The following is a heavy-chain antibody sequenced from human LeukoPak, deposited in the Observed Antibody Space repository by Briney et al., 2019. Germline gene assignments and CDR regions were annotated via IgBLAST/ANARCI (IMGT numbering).Heavy chain of an antibody. CDR3: ARNYDSSGYLLHPFDY. CDR1: GYTFTGYY. CDR2: INPNSGGT. Sequence: ASVKVSCKASGYTFTGYYMHWVRQAPGQGLEWMGWINPNSGGTNYAQKFQGRVTMTRDTSISTAYMELSRLRSDDTAVYYCARNYDSSGYLLHPFDYWGQGTLVTVSS. J-gene: IGHJ4*02. V-gene: IGHV1-2*02. D-gene: IGHD3-22*01.